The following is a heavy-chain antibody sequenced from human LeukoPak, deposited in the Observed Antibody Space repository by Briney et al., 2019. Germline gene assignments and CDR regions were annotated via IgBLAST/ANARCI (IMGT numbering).Heavy chain of an antibody. Sequence: ASVKVSCKASGYTFTGYYMHWVRQAPGQGLEWMGWINPNSGGTNYAQKPQGRVTMTTDTSTSTAYMELRSLRSDDTAVYYCARDYGGMVRGVAYFDYWGQGTLVTVSS. D-gene: IGHD3-10*01. CDR3: ARDYGGMVRGVAYFDY. J-gene: IGHJ4*02. CDR2: INPNSGGT. V-gene: IGHV1-2*02. CDR1: GYTFTGYY.